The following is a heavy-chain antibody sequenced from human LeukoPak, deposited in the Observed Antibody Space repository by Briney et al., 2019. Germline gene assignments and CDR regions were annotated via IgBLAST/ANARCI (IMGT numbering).Heavy chain of an antibody. CDR3: PRGGPYYYGSGSFDY. V-gene: IGHV1-18*01. CDR2: ISAYNGNT. D-gene: IGHD3-10*01. Sequence: ASVKVSCKASGYTFTSYGISWVRQAPGQGLEWMGWISAYNGNTNYAQKLQGRVTMTTDTSTSAAYMELSSLRSEDTAVYYCPRGGPYYYGSGSFDYWGQGTLVTVSS. CDR1: GYTFTSYG. J-gene: IGHJ4*02.